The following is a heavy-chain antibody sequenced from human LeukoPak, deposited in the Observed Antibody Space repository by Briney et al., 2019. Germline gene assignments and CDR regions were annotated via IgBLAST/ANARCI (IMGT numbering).Heavy chain of an antibody. J-gene: IGHJ2*01. CDR2: ISAYNGNT. CDR3: AATYDFWSGYSDWYFDL. CDR1: GYTFTSYG. D-gene: IGHD3-3*01. V-gene: IGHV1-18*01. Sequence: ASVKVSCKASGYTFTSYGISWVRQAPGQGLEWMGWISAYNGNTNYAQKLQGRVTMTTDTSTSTAYMELRSLRSEDTAVYYCAATYDFWSGYSDWYFDLWGRGTLVTVSS.